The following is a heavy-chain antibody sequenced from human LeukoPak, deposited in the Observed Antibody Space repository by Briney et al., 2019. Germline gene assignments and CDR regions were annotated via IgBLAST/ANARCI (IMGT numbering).Heavy chain of an antibody. D-gene: IGHD6-13*01. CDR1: GGSISSYY. J-gene: IGHJ6*03. CDR2: IYYSGST. CDR3: ARVRYSSSWGYYYYYMDV. V-gene: IGHV4-59*01. Sequence: SETLSLTCTVSGGSISSYYWSWIRQPPGKGLEWIGYIYYSGSTNYNPSLKSRVTISVDTSKNQFSLKLSSVTAADTAVYYCARVRYSSSWGYYYYYMDVWGKGTTVTVSS.